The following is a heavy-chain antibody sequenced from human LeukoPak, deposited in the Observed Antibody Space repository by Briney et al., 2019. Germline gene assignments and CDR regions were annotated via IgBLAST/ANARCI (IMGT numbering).Heavy chain of an antibody. J-gene: IGHJ3*02. Sequence: PGGSLRLSCAASGFTFSSYWMSWVRQAPGKGLEWVANIKQDGSEKYYVDSVKGRFTISRDNAKNSLYLQMNSLRAEDTAVYYCARWGLGKGDGFDIWGQGTMVTVSS. CDR3: ARWGLGKGDGFDI. D-gene: IGHD3-10*01. CDR1: GFTFSSYW. V-gene: IGHV3-7*01. CDR2: IKQDGSEK.